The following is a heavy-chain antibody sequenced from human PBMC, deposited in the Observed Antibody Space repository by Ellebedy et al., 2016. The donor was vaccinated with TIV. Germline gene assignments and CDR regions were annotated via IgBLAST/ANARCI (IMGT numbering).Heavy chain of an antibody. D-gene: IGHD5-12*01. CDR3: ARDIAYSGYDPGC. CDR1: GYTFTRYG. V-gene: IGHV1-18*01. J-gene: IGHJ4*02. Sequence: AASVKVSCKASGYTFTRYGISWVRQAPGQGLEWMGWISAYNGNTNYAQKLQGRVTMTKDTSTSTAYMELRSLRSDDTAVYYCARDIAYSGYDPGCWGQGTLVTVSS. CDR2: ISAYNGNT.